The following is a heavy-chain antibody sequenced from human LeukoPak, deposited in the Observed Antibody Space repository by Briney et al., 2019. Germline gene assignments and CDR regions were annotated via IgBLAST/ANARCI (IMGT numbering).Heavy chain of an antibody. V-gene: IGHV3-15*01. D-gene: IGHD6-19*01. CDR2: IKSKTDGGTT. Sequence: GGSLRLSCAASGFTFSNAWMSWVRQAPGKGLEWVGRIKSKTDGGTTDYAAPVKGRFTISRDDSKNMLYLQMNSLKTEDTAVYYCTTRTLSIAVAGMDYFDYWGQGTLVTVSS. J-gene: IGHJ4*02. CDR3: TTRTLSIAVAGMDYFDY. CDR1: GFTFSNAW.